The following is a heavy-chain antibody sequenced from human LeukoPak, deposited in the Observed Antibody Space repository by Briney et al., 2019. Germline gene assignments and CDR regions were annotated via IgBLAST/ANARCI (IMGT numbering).Heavy chain of an antibody. CDR1: GGSISSYY. Sequence: SETLSLTCTVSGGSISSYYWSWIRQPPGKGLEWIGYIYYSGSTNYNPSLKSRVTISVDTSKNQFSLKLSSVTAADTAVYYCARRGYSYGSSPYYYYYYMDVWGKGTTVTISS. CDR2: IYYSGST. V-gene: IGHV4-59*01. CDR3: ARRGYSYGSSPYYYYYYMDV. J-gene: IGHJ6*03. D-gene: IGHD5-18*01.